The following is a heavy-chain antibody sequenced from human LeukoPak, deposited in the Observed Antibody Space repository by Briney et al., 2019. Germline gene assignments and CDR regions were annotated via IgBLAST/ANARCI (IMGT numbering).Heavy chain of an antibody. V-gene: IGHV4-39*07. D-gene: IGHD3-16*01. CDR3: ARTSTAPYYDYVWGSYDY. J-gene: IGHJ4*02. Sequence: SETLSLTCTVSGGSISSSSYYWGWIRQPPGKGLEWIGSIYYSGSTYYNPSLKSRVTISVDTSKNQFSLKLSSVTAADTAVYYCARTSTAPYYDYVWGSYDYWGQGTLVTVSS. CDR2: IYYSGST. CDR1: GGSISSSSYY.